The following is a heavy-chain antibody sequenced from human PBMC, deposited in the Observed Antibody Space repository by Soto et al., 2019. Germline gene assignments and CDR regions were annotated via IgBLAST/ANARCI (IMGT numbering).Heavy chain of an antibody. Sequence: SETLSLTCTVSGGSISSSDSYWSWVRQPPGKGLESIVYVFYSASTYYNPSLKSRLTISVSTSKTRFSLKPSSVTGADTAVYFCPGAASLGYWCFDFWGRGTLVTVSS. J-gene: IGHJ2*01. CDR3: PGAASLGYWCFDF. V-gene: IGHV4-30-4*01. CDR1: GGSISSSDSY. D-gene: IGHD7-27*01. CDR2: VFYSAST.